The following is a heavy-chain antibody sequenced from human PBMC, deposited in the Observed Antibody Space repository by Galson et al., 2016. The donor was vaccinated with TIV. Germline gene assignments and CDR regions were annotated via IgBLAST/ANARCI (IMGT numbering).Heavy chain of an antibody. CDR1: GYIFTTYY. Sequence: SVKVSCKALGYIFTTYYIHWVRQAPGQGLEWMGMLNPSGVTTSYAEKFQDRVTMSMNTSTSTFYMELSSLTSEDTAIYYCSREKYSGFGFWGQGTLVTVSS. D-gene: IGHD5-12*01. CDR2: LNPSGVTT. CDR3: SREKYSGFGF. J-gene: IGHJ4*02. V-gene: IGHV1-46*01.